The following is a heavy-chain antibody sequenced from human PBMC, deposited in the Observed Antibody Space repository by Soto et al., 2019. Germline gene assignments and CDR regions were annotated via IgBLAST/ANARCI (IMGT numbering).Heavy chain of an antibody. CDR3: ASVITTVTTFDY. CDR1: GGSISSGGYS. CDR2: IYHSGTT. D-gene: IGHD4-4*01. J-gene: IGHJ4*02. V-gene: IGHV4-30-2*01. Sequence: QLQLQESGSGLVKPSQTLSLTCAVSGGSISSGGYSWSWIRQPPGKGLEWIGYIYHSGTTYHNPSLKSRVTISVDRSKNQFPLKLSSVTAADTAVSYCASVITTVTTFDYWGQGTLVTVSS.